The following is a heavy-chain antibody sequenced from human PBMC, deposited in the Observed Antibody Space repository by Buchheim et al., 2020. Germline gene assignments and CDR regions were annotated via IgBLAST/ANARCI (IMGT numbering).Heavy chain of an antibody. Sequence: EVQLVESGGGLVKPGGSLRLSCAASGFTFSNAWMSWVRQAPGKGLEWVGRIKSKTDGGATDYAAPVKGRFTIPRADSKNTLYLQMNSLKTEDTAVYYCTTDFWSGYWLGDYYYGMDVWGQGTT. V-gene: IGHV3-15*01. J-gene: IGHJ6*02. D-gene: IGHD3-3*01. CDR2: IKSKTDGGAT. CDR3: TTDFWSGYWLGDYYYGMDV. CDR1: GFTFSNAW.